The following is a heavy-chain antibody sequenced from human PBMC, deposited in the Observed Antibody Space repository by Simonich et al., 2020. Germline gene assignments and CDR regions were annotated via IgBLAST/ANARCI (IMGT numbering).Heavy chain of an antibody. V-gene: IGHV4-34*01. D-gene: IGHD3-3*01. CDR2: INHSGRT. J-gene: IGHJ1*01. CDR1: GGSFSGYY. CDR3: ARRGYYNFWSGYEYFQH. Sequence: QVQLQQWGAGLLKPSETLSLPCAVYGGSFSGYYWSWIRQPPGKGLEWMGEINHSGRTNDNPSLKSRGTISVDPSKNQFSLKLSSVTAADTAVYYCARRGYYNFWSGYEYFQHWGQGTLVTVSS.